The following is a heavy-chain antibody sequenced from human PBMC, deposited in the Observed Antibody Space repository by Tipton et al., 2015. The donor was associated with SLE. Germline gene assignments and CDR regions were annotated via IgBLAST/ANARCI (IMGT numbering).Heavy chain of an antibody. Sequence: LRLSCTVSGGSISSYYWSWIRQPPGKGLEWIAYIHSSGRTNYNPSLKSRLTISLDTSKNQFSLNLTSVTAADTAVFYCARSPNKDCTGGVCYGFGFFDYWGQGNLVTVSS. V-gene: IGHV4-59*01. D-gene: IGHD2-8*02. CDR1: GGSISSYY. J-gene: IGHJ4*02. CDR2: IHSSGRT. CDR3: ARSPNKDCTGGVCYGFGFFDY.